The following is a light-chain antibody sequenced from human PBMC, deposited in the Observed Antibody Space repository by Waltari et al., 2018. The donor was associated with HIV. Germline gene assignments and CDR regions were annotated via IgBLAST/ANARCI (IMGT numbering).Light chain of an antibody. CDR3: AAWDDSLNGWV. J-gene: IGLJ3*02. CDR1: RSHIGCNT. Sequence: QSVLTPPPTASGTLGLRPTIACSRSRSHIGCNTVRWYQQLPGTAPKRFIYTNNQRPSGVPDRFSGSKSGTSASLAISGLQYEDEADYYCAAWDDSLNGWVFGGGTKLTVV. CDR2: TNN. V-gene: IGLV1-44*01.